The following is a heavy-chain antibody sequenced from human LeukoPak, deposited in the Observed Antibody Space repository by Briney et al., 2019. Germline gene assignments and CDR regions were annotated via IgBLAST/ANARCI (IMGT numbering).Heavy chain of an antibody. D-gene: IGHD4-11*01. V-gene: IGHV4-31*03. CDR2: IYYSGST. J-gene: IGHJ4*02. CDR3: ARVRRDSNLDY. Sequence: SSESLSLTCTVSGGSISSGGYYWSWIRQHPGKGLEWIGYIYYSGSTYYNPSLKSRVTISVDTSKNQFSLKLSSVTAADTAVYYCARVRRDSNLDYWGQGTLVTVSS. CDR1: GGSISSGGYY.